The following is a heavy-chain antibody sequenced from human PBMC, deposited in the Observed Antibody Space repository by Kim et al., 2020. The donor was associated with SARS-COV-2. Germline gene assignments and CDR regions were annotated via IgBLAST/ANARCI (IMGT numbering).Heavy chain of an antibody. CDR2: ISSNGGST. V-gene: IGHV3-64D*06. D-gene: IGHD5-18*01. Sequence: GGSLRLSCSASGFTFSSYAMHWVRQAPGKGLEYVSAISSNGGSTYYADSVKGRFTISRDNSKNTLYLQMSSLRAEDTAVYYCVKDLRGYSYGPAGYYYYGMDVWGQGTTVTVSS. CDR1: GFTFSSYA. J-gene: IGHJ6*02. CDR3: VKDLRGYSYGPAGYYYYGMDV.